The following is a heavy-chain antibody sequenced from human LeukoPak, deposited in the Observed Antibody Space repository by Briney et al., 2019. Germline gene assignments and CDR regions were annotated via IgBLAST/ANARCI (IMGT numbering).Heavy chain of an antibody. J-gene: IGHJ4*02. CDR3: ARAEGSGTVVTGFWFDY. Sequence: SETLSLTCTVSGGSISSSSYYWGWIRQPPGKGLEWIGSIYYSGSTYYNPSLKSRVTISVDTSKNQFSLKLSSVTAADTAVYYCARAEGSGTVVTGFWFDYWGQGTLVTVSS. CDR1: GGSISSSSYY. V-gene: IGHV4-39*07. CDR2: IYYSGST. D-gene: IGHD4-23*01.